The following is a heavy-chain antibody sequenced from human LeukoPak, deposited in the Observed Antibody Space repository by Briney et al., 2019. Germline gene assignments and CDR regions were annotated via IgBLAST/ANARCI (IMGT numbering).Heavy chain of an antibody. Sequence: ASVKASCKASGYTFTSYYMHWVRQAPGQGLEWMGIINPSGGSTSYAQKFQGRVTMTRDMSTSTVYMELSSLRSEDTAVYYCARVSPSGSYLASWGQGTLVTVSS. CDR1: GYTFTSYY. CDR2: INPSGGST. V-gene: IGHV1-46*01. D-gene: IGHD1-26*01. CDR3: ARVSPSGSYLAS. J-gene: IGHJ5*02.